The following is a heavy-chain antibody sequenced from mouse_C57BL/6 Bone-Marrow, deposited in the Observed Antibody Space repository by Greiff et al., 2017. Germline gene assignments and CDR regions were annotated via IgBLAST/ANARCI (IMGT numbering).Heavy chain of an antibody. J-gene: IGHJ2*01. V-gene: IGHV5-17*01. CDR3: ARMYYGSREYYFDY. CDR1: GFTFSDYG. Sequence: EVKVVESGGGLVKPGGSLKLSCAASGFTFSDYGMHWVRQAPEKGLEWVAYISSGRSTIYYADTVKGRFTISRDNAKNTLFLQMTSLRSEDTAMYYCARMYYGSREYYFDYWGQGTTLTVSS. CDR2: ISSGRSTI. D-gene: IGHD1-1*01.